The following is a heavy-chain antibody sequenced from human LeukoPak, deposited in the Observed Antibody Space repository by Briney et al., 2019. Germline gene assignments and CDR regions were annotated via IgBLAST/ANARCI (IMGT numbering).Heavy chain of an antibody. Sequence: GGSLRLSCAVSGFTVSSNNMNWVRQAPGKGLEWVSVIYTDVSTYYADSVKGRFTISRDNAKNSLYLQMNSLRAEDTAVYYCARDATMVPLYYYYYMDVWGKGTTVTVSS. CDR2: IYTDVST. CDR1: GFTVSSNN. J-gene: IGHJ6*03. CDR3: ARDATMVPLYYYYYMDV. D-gene: IGHD3-10*01. V-gene: IGHV3-53*01.